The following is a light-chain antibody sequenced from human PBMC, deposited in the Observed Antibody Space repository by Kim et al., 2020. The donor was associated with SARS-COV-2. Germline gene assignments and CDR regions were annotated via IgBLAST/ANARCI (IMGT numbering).Light chain of an antibody. V-gene: IGLV3-19*01. CDR3: NSRDSSGNHHWV. CDR2: GKN. J-gene: IGLJ3*02. Sequence: SSELTQDPAVSVALGQTVRITCQGDSLRSYYASWYQQKPGQAPVLVIYGKNNRPSGIPDRFSGSRSGNTASLTITGAQAEDEADYYCNSRDSSGNHHWVFGGGTQLTVL. CDR1: SLRSYY.